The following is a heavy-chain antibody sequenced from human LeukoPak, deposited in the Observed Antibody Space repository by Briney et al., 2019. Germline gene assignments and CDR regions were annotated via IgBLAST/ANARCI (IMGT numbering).Heavy chain of an antibody. CDR1: GGSINSGDYY. Sequence: SETLSLTCTVSGGSINSGDYYWSWIRQPPGKGLEWIGRIYTSGSTNYNPSLKSRVTMSVDTSKNQFSLKLSSVTAADTAVYYCARGFLGDFWSGYSFDYAFDIWGQGTMVTVSS. CDR2: IYTSGST. D-gene: IGHD3-3*01. V-gene: IGHV4-61*02. J-gene: IGHJ3*02. CDR3: ARGFLGDFWSGYSFDYAFDI.